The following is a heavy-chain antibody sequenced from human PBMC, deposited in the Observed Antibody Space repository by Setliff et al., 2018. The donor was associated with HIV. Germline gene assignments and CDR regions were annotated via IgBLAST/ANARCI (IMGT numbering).Heavy chain of an antibody. D-gene: IGHD4-17*01. CDR1: GFMFNSFA. CDR2: ITGTSGIT. Sequence: GGSLRLSCAASGFMFNSFAMTWVRQAPGKGLQWVSSITGTSGITFYADSVEGRFTISRDNSKNTLYLHMSSLRAEDTAVYYCARDRDDFGDPEAADIWGQGTMVTVSS. V-gene: IGHV3-23*01. J-gene: IGHJ3*02. CDR3: ARDRDDFGDPEAADI.